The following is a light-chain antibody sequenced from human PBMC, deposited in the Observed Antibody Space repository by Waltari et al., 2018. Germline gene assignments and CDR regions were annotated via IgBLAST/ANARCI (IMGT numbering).Light chain of an antibody. CDR2: DVS. V-gene: IGLV2-8*01. Sequence: QSALTQPPSASGSPGQSVTLSCTGTSSDVGAYNFVSWYQQHPGKAPKLMIYDVSKRPSGVPDRFSGSKSGNTASLTVSGLQAGDEADYYCSSYAGSNNVFGTGTKVTVL. CDR3: SSYAGSNNV. J-gene: IGLJ1*01. CDR1: SSDVGAYNF.